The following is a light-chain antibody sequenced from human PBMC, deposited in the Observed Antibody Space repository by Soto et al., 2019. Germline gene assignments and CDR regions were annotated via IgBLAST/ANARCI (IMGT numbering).Light chain of an antibody. J-gene: IGKJ4*01. Sequence: EIVMTQSPATLSVSPGERATLSCRASQSVSSNLAWYQQKPGQAPRLLIYGASTSATGIPARFSGSGSGTEFTRTISSLQSEDFAVYYCQQYNNWPPLTFGGGTKVEIK. V-gene: IGKV3-15*01. CDR3: QQYNNWPPLT. CDR2: GAS. CDR1: QSVSSN.